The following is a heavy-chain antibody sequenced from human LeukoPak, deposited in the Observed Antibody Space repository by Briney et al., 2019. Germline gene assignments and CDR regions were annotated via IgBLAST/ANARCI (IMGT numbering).Heavy chain of an antibody. CDR2: IKSKTDGGTT. Sequence: GGSLRLSCAASGFTFSNAWMSWVRQAPGKGLEWVGRIKSKTDGGTTDYAAPVKGRFTISRDDSKNTLYLQMNSLKTEDTAVYHCTNPFYSNYVASSDYWGQGTLVTVSS. J-gene: IGHJ4*02. CDR3: TNPFYSNYVASSDY. V-gene: IGHV3-15*01. D-gene: IGHD4-11*01. CDR1: GFTFSNAW.